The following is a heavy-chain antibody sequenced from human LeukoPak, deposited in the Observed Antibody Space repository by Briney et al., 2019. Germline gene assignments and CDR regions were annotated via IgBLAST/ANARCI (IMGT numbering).Heavy chain of an antibody. D-gene: IGHD6-13*01. V-gene: IGHV4-30-4*08. Sequence: PSQTLSLTCTVSGGSISSGDYYWSWIRQPPGKGLEWIGEINDSGGTNNSPSLKSRVTISVDTSKNQFSLKLSSVTAADTAVYYCARQRGIAAAGDYYYYGMDVWGQGTTVTVSS. CDR1: GGSISSGDYY. CDR2: INDSGGT. J-gene: IGHJ6*02. CDR3: ARQRGIAAAGDYYYYGMDV.